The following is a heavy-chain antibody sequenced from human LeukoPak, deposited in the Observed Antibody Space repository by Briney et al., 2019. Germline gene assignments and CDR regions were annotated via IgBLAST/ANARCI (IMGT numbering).Heavy chain of an antibody. J-gene: IGHJ6*02. V-gene: IGHV3-33*01. CDR2: IWYDGSNK. D-gene: IGHD6-25*01. CDR3: ARIKFGAAAPVGNVMDV. CDR1: GFTFSSYG. Sequence: PGGSLRLSCAASGFTFSSYGMHWVRQAPGKGLEWVAVIWYDGSNKYYADSVKGRFTISRDNSKNTLYLQMNSLRAEDTAVYYCARIKFGAAAPVGNVMDVWGQGTTVTVSS.